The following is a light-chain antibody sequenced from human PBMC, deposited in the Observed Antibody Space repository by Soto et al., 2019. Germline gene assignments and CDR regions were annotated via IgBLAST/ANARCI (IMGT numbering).Light chain of an antibody. V-gene: IGLV1-44*01. CDR3: AAWDDSLNGLV. CDR2: NNN. Sequence: QSVLTQPPSASGTPGQRVTISCSGSSSNIGSNTVNWYQQLPGTAPELLIYNNNQRPSGVPDRFSGSKSGTSASLAISGLQSEDEADYDCAAWDDSLNGLVFGSGTKVTVL. J-gene: IGLJ1*01. CDR1: SSNIGSNT.